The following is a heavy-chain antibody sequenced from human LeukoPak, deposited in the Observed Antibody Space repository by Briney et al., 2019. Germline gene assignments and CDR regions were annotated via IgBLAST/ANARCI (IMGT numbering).Heavy chain of an antibody. V-gene: IGHV3-53*01. CDR3: ARDGISLSYFYGMDV. J-gene: IGHJ6*02. Sequence: GGSLRLSCVASGFTVRSNYMNWVRQAPGKGLEWVSVIYSGGNSFYADSVKGRFTISRDNSKNTLYLQMNSLRAEDTAVYYCARDGISLSYFYGMDVWGQGTTVTVSS. CDR1: GFTVRSNY. CDR2: IYSGGNS. D-gene: IGHD2/OR15-2a*01.